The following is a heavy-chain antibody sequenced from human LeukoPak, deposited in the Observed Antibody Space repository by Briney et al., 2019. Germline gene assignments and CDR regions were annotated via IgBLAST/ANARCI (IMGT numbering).Heavy chain of an antibody. CDR3: VRIRLTTDMVIVDY. J-gene: IGHJ4*02. CDR1: GFTFTDSW. CDR2: INIDGSTI. Sequence: GGSLRLSCAASGFTFTDSWMHWARQPPGKGLVWVSRINIDGSTINYADSVRGRFTISRDNANSMVYLQMNSLRVEDTAVYYCVRIRLTTDMVIVDYWGQGTLVTVSS. V-gene: IGHV3-74*01. D-gene: IGHD5-18*01.